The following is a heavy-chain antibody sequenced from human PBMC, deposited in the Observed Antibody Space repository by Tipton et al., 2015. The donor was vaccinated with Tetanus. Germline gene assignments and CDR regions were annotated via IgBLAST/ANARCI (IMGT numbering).Heavy chain of an antibody. D-gene: IGHD6-13*01. CDR2: IKQDGSEK. Sequence: SLRLSCAASGFTFSSYWMSWVRQAPGKGLEWVANIKQDGSEKYYVDSVKGRFTISRDNAKNSLYLQMNSLRAEDTAVYYCARRPPAAAGTRSLARGFFDYWGQGALVTVSS. CDR3: ARRPPAAAGTRSLARGFFDY. CDR1: GFTFSSYW. V-gene: IGHV3-7*01. J-gene: IGHJ4*02.